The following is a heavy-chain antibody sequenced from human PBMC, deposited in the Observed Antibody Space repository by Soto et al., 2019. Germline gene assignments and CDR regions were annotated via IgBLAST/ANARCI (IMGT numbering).Heavy chain of an antibody. V-gene: IGHV4-34*01. Sequence: SETLSLTCAVYGGSFSGYYWSWIRQPPGKGLEWIGEINHSGSTNYNPSLRSRVTISVDTSKNQFSLKPSSVTAADTAVYYCARGPRQQLVLGWFDPWGQGTLVTVSS. J-gene: IGHJ5*02. CDR1: GGSFSGYY. D-gene: IGHD6-13*01. CDR3: ARGPRQQLVLGWFDP. CDR2: INHSGST.